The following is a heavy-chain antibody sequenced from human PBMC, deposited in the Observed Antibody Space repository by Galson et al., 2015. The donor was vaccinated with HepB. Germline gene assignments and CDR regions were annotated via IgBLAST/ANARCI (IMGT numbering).Heavy chain of an antibody. D-gene: IGHD1-1*01. CDR2: MNPNSGNT. CDR3: ARWDDHNWNEEQSFDY. Sequence: SVKVSCKASGYTFTSYDINWVRQATGQGLEWMGWMNPNSGNTGYAQKFQGRVTMTRNTSISTAYMELSSLRSEDTAVYYCARWDDHNWNEEQSFDYWGQGTLVTVSS. CDR1: GYTFTSYD. J-gene: IGHJ4*02. V-gene: IGHV1-8*01.